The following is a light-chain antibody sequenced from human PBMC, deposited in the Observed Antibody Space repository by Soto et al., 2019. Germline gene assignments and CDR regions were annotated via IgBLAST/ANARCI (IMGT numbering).Light chain of an antibody. V-gene: IGKV2D-29*01. CDR2: EVS. CDR3: MQSTQLHRFT. J-gene: IGKJ3*01. Sequence: VLTQSPRSLSVTPGQPASISCKSSQSLLHSDQKTYLYWYLQKPGQPPQLLIHEVSKRFSGVTVRFSGRGSGTDFTLRISRVEAEDVGVYYCMQSTQLHRFTFDPGTRVDIK. CDR1: QSLLHSDQKTY.